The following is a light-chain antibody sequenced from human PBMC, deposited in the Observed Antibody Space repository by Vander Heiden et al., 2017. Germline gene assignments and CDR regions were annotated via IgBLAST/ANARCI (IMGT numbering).Light chain of an antibody. CDR3: QQDNNWPFT. J-gene: IGKJ3*01. CDR1: QSVNRH. V-gene: IGKV3-15*01. Sequence: EIVMTRSPPTLSLSPGERATLSCRASQSVNRHLAWYQQKPGQAPRLPIYGASTRATGIPARFSGSGSGTEFTLTIRSLQSGDFALYYCQQDNNWPFTFGPGTKVDVK. CDR2: GAS.